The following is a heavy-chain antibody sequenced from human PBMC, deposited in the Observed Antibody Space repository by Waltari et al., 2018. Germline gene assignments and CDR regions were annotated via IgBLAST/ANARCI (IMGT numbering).Heavy chain of an antibody. Sequence: EVQLLESGGGLVQPGGSLRLSCAASAFTFSSYTLSWVRQAPGKGLEWVSVIYSGGSTYYADSVKGRFTISRDNSKNTLYLQMNSLRAEDTAVYYCAKGDDYGEDWGQGTLVTVSS. V-gene: IGHV3-23*03. J-gene: IGHJ4*02. CDR1: AFTFSSYT. D-gene: IGHD4-17*01. CDR3: AKGDDYGED. CDR2: IYSGGST.